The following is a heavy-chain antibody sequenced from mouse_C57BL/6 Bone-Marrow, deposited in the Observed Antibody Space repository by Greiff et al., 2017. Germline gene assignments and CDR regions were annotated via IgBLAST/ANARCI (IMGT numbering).Heavy chain of an antibody. CDR1: GFTFSDYG. Sequence: EVKVVESGGGLVKPGGSLKLSCAASGFTFSDYGMHWVRQAPEQGLEWVAYISSGSSTIYYADTVKGRFTISRDNAKNTLFLQMTSLRSEDTAMYYCARQDYYGSSYLRYAMDYWGQGTSVTVSS. CDR2: ISSGSSTI. D-gene: IGHD1-1*01. CDR3: ARQDYYGSSYLRYAMDY. V-gene: IGHV5-17*01. J-gene: IGHJ4*01.